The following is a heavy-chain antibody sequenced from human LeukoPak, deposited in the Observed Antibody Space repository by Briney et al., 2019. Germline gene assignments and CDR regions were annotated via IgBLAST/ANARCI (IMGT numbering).Heavy chain of an antibody. Sequence: GGSLRRSCAASGFTFSSDWMSWVRQTPGKGLEWVANIKQDGSEKYYVDSVKGRFTISRDNAKNSLYLQMNSLRAEDAAVYYCARARALYSSGWYGLFDYWGQGTLVTVSS. V-gene: IGHV3-7*01. CDR3: ARARALYSSGWYGLFDY. CDR1: GFTFSSDW. CDR2: IKQDGSEK. J-gene: IGHJ4*02. D-gene: IGHD6-19*01.